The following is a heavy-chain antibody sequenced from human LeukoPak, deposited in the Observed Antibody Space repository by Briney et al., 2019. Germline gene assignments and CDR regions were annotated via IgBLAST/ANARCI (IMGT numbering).Heavy chain of an antibody. D-gene: IGHD4-17*01. Sequence: ASVKVSCKASVGTFSSYAISWVRQAPGQGLEWMGRIIPILGIASYAQKFQGRVTITADKSTSTAYMELSSLRSEDTAVYYCARGGDGDYLSLDVWGQGTTVTVSS. V-gene: IGHV1-69*04. J-gene: IGHJ6*02. CDR1: VGTFSSYA. CDR3: ARGGDGDYLSLDV. CDR2: IIPILGIA.